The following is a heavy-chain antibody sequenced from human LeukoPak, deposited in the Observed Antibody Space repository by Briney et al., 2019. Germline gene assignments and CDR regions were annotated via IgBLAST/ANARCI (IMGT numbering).Heavy chain of an antibody. Sequence: SETLSLTCTVSGYSISSGYYWGWIRQPPGKGLEWIGSIYYSGSTYYNPSLKSRVTISVDTSKNQFSLKLSSVTAADTAVYYCAQYYYYMDVWGKGTTVTVSS. CDR1: GYSISSGYY. J-gene: IGHJ6*03. CDR3: AQYYYYMDV. V-gene: IGHV4-38-2*02. CDR2: IYYSGST.